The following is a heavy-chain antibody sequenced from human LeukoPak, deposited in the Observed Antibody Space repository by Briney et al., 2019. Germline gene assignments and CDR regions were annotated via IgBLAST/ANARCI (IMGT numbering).Heavy chain of an antibody. CDR2: IFYSGST. CDR1: GDSISGYY. V-gene: IGHV4-59*01. J-gene: IGHJ4*02. Sequence: SETLSLTCTVSGDSISGYYWSWIRQPPGKGLEWIGYIFYSGSTNYNPSLKSRVTISVDTSKNPFSLNLSSVTAADTAVYYCARVGGTEGFDYWGQGTLVAVSS. CDR3: ARVGGTEGFDY.